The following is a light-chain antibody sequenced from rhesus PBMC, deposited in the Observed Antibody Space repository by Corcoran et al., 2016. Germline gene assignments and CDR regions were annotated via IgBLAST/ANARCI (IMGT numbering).Light chain of an antibody. CDR3: QQSSNLWT. CDR1: QSVGSY. J-gene: IGKJ1*01. Sequence: ETVVTQSPATLSLSPGERATLSCRASQSVGSYLAWYQQKPGQAPRLLIYGASSRATGIPDRFRGSGSGTDFTRTISSLEPEDVGVYYCQQSSNLWTFGQGTKVEIK. CDR2: GAS. V-gene: IGKV3-24*04.